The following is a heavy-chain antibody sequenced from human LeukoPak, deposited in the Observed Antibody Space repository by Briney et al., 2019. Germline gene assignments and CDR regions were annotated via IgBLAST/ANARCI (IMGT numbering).Heavy chain of an antibody. CDR1: GFTFRSYA. D-gene: IGHD5-12*01. CDR2: MSSDSSFI. Sequence: GSLRLSCVASGFTFRSYAMNWVRQAPGEGLEWVSYMSSDSSFINYADSVKGRFTISRDNAKNSLFLQMDSPRADDTAVYYCARGEVATTYYYGMDVWGQGTTVTVSS. CDR3: ARGEVATTYYYGMDV. J-gene: IGHJ6*02. V-gene: IGHV3-21*05.